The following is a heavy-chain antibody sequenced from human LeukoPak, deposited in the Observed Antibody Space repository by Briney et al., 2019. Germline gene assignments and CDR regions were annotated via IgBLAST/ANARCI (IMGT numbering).Heavy chain of an antibody. CDR2: MYDSGSP. V-gene: IGHV4-59*01. J-gene: IGHJ4*02. CDR1: GGSISGYY. CDR3: ARARSGWEGGCFDH. D-gene: IGHD6-19*01. Sequence: SETLSLTCSVSGGSISGYYWSWIRQPPGKALEWIGYMYDSGSPRYNPSLKSRVTISLDTSKKQFSLKLSSVTAADMAVYYCARARSGWEGGCFDHWGQGNLVTVSS.